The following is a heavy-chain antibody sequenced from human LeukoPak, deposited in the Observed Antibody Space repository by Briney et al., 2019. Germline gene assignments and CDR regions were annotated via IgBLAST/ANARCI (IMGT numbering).Heavy chain of an antibody. J-gene: IGHJ4*02. CDR2: ISYDGSNK. CDR1: GFTFSSYA. D-gene: IGHD3-9*01. CDR3: ARTLIVYDILTGYLY. Sequence: GGSLRLSCAASGFTFSSYAMHWVRQAPGKGLEWVAVISYDGSNKYYADSVKGRFTISRDNSKNTLYLQMNSLRAEDTAVYYCARTLIVYDILTGYLYWGQGTLVTV. V-gene: IGHV3-30-3*01.